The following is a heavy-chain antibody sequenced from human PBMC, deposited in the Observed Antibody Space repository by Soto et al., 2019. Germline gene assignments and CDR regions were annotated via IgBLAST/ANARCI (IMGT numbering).Heavy chain of an antibody. CDR2: IWYDGSNK. CDR3: ARDPYYYDSSGPGAMDV. CDR1: GFTFGSYG. J-gene: IGHJ6*02. V-gene: IGHV3-33*08. D-gene: IGHD3-22*01. Sequence: VQLVESGGGLVQPGGSLRLSCAVSGFTFGSYGMHWVRQAPGKGLEWVAVIWYDGSNKYYADSVKGRFTISRDNSKNTLYLQMNSLRAEDTAVYYCARDPYYYDSSGPGAMDVWGQGTTVTVSS.